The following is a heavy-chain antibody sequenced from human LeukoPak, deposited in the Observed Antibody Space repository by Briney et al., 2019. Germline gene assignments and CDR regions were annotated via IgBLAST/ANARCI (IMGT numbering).Heavy chain of an antibody. J-gene: IGHJ4*02. CDR3: ARAASASTFGYYY. V-gene: IGHV3-48*02. CDR1: GFTFSTYS. Sequence: HSGGSLRLSCAASGFTFSTYSVNWVRQAPGKGLEWVAYISGGYTTTYFADSVKDRFTIIRDNDKNSLYLQMNSLRDEDTAVYYCARAASASTFGYYYWGRGTLVTVSS. CDR2: ISGGYTTT. D-gene: IGHD3-22*01.